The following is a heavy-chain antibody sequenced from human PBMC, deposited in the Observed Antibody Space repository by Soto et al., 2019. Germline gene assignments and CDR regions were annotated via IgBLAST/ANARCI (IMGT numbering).Heavy chain of an antibody. CDR3: ASRHGYSYGWDYYYGMDV. CDR2: IIPIFGTA. V-gene: IGHV1-69*06. Sequence: GASVKVSCKASGGTFSSYAISWVRQAPGQGPEWMGGIIPIFGTANYAQKFQGRVTITADKSTSTAYMELSSLRSEDTAVYYCASRHGYSYGWDYYYGMDVWGQGTTVTVSS. CDR1: GGTFSSYA. D-gene: IGHD5-18*01. J-gene: IGHJ6*02.